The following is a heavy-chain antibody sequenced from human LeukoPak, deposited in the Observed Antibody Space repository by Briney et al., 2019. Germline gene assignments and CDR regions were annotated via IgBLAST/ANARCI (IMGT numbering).Heavy chain of an antibody. V-gene: IGHV1-2*06. J-gene: IGHJ4*02. Sequence: ASVKVSCKASGYTFTGYYMHWVRQAPGQGPEWMGRINPNSGGTNYAQKFQGRVTMTRDTSISTAYMELSRLRSDDTAVYYCARSVSPNYDLVCNYWGQGTLVTVSS. CDR1: GYTFTGYY. CDR3: ARSVSPNYDLVCNY. D-gene: IGHD3-3*01. CDR2: INPNSGGT.